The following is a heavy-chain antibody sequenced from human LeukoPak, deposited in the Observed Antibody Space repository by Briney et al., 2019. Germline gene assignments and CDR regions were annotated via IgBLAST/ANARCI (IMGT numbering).Heavy chain of an antibody. CDR1: GGSVSSFY. D-gene: IGHD1-26*01. V-gene: IGHV4-4*09. CDR3: ATLGFGIVGASFDY. J-gene: IGHJ4*02. CDR2: IYTSENT. Sequence: SETLSLTCTVSGGSVSSFYWSWIRQPPGKGLEWIGYIYTSENTYYNPSLKSRVTMSVDTSKNQFSLKLNSVTAADTAVYYCATLGFGIVGASFDYRGQGTLVTVSS.